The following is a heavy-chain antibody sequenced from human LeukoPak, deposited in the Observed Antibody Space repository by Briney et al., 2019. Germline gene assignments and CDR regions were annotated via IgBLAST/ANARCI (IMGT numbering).Heavy chain of an antibody. CDR1: GYTFTSYY. CDR3: ARESESDSYYYHYMDV. Sequence: GASVKVSCKASGYTFTSYYMRWVRQAPGQGLEWMGIINPSGGSTSYAQKFQGRVTMTRDTSTSTVYMELSSLRSEDTAVYYCARESESDSYYYHYMDVWGKGTTVTVSS. J-gene: IGHJ6*03. V-gene: IGHV1-46*01. CDR2: INPSGGST.